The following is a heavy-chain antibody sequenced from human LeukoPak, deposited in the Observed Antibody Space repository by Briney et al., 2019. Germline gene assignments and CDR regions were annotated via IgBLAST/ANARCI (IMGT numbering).Heavy chain of an antibody. J-gene: IGHJ4*02. V-gene: IGHV3-21*01. Sequence: WGSLRLSCAASGFTFSSYSMNWVRQAPGKGLEWVSSISSSSSYIYYADSVKGRFTISRDNAKNSLYLQMNSLRAEDTAVYYCARDGAMVRAQNYFDYWGQGTLVTVSS. CDR3: ARDGAMVRAQNYFDY. CDR1: GFTFSSYS. D-gene: IGHD3-10*01. CDR2: ISSSSSYI.